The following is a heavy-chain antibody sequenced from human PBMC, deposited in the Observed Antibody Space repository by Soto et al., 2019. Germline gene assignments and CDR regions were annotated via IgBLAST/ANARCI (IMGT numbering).Heavy chain of an antibody. Sequence: QVHLEQWGAGLLNPSETLSLTCAVYGGSLSGYYWSWVRQSPGKGLEWIGEINHSGTTNYNPSLKTRVTISADTSKHQFSLRLSSVTAADSAVYYCASYHYLDLWTGSRHYMDVWGRGTKVTVSS. V-gene: IGHV4-34*01. D-gene: IGHD3-9*01. J-gene: IGHJ6*03. CDR3: ASYHYLDLWTGSRHYMDV. CDR1: GGSLSGYY. CDR2: INHSGTT.